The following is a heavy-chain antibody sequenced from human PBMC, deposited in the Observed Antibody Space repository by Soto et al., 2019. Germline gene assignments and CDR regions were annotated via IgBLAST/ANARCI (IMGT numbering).Heavy chain of an antibody. CDR1: GGSISSSSFH. Sequence: QLQLQESGPGLVKPSETLSLTCSVSGGSISSSSFHWGWIRQPPGKGLECIGNIFYSGSTYYNPSLNSGVTISVDTTKNQFSLKLSSVTAADTAVYYCATDMGGDSGGYFHHWGQGTLVTVSS. D-gene: IGHD4-17*01. V-gene: IGHV4-39*01. CDR2: IFYSGST. J-gene: IGHJ1*01. CDR3: ATDMGGDSGGYFHH.